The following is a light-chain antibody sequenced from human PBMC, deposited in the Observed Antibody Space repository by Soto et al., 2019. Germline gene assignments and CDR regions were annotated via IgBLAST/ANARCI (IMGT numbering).Light chain of an antibody. V-gene: IGKV3-20*01. CDR3: QHYGTSPST. CDR1: QSVSSNF. Sequence: DIVWTQSPGTLSLSPGERATLSCRGSQSVSSNFLAWYQQKPGQAPRLLIYDASNRATGIPARFSGSGSGTDFTLTISRLEPEDFAVYYCQHYGTSPSTFGRGTKVDIK. J-gene: IGKJ1*01. CDR2: DAS.